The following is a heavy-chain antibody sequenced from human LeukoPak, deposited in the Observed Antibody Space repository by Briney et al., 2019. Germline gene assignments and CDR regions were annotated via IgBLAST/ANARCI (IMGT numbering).Heavy chain of an antibody. V-gene: IGHV1-69*13. Sequence: SVKVSCKASGGTFSSYAISWVRQAPGQGLEWMGGIIPISGTANYAQKFQGRVTITADESTSTAYMELSSLRSEDTAVYYCARAHYYDSSGYEGEDYWGQGTLVTVSS. CDR1: GGTFSSYA. D-gene: IGHD3-22*01. J-gene: IGHJ4*02. CDR3: ARAHYYDSSGYEGEDY. CDR2: IIPISGTA.